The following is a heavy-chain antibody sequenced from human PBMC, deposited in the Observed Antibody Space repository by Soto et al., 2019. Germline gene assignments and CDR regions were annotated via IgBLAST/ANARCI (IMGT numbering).Heavy chain of an antibody. Sequence: QLQLQESGPGLVKPSETLSLTCTVSGGSISSSSYYWGWIRPPPGKGLEWIGSIYYSGSTYYNPSLKSPVTISVDTSKNQFSLKLSSVTAADTAVYYCARRAGNRYDFWSGYYDDAFDIWGQGTMVTVSS. CDR3: ARRAGNRYDFWSGYYDDAFDI. J-gene: IGHJ3*02. D-gene: IGHD3-3*01. CDR2: IYYSGST. V-gene: IGHV4-39*01. CDR1: GGSISSSSYY.